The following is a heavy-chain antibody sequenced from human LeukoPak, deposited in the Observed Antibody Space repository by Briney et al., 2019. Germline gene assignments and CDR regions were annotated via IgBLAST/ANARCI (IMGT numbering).Heavy chain of an antibody. J-gene: IGHJ4*02. Sequence: NPGGSLRLSCAASGFTFSSYGMYWVRQAPGKGLEWVAFTRYDGSNKYYADSVKGRFTISRDNAKNSLYLQMNSLRAEDTAVYYCARGGDYGPSSATKKLDYWGQGTLVTVSS. CDR2: TRYDGSNK. V-gene: IGHV3-30*02. CDR1: GFTFSSYG. CDR3: ARGGDYGPSSATKKLDY. D-gene: IGHD4-17*01.